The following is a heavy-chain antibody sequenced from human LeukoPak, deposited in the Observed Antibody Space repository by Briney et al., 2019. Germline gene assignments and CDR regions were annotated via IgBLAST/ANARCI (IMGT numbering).Heavy chain of an antibody. CDR2: IWCDGSNK. CDR3: ARGYCCSTSCRSFDY. Sequence: GGSLRLSCAASGFTFSSYGMHWVRQAPGKGLEWVAVIWCDGSNKYYADSVKGRFTISRDNSKNTLYLQMNSLRAEDTAVYYCARGYCCSTSCRSFDYWGQGTLVTVSS. D-gene: IGHD2-2*01. V-gene: IGHV3-33*01. CDR1: GFTFSSYG. J-gene: IGHJ4*02.